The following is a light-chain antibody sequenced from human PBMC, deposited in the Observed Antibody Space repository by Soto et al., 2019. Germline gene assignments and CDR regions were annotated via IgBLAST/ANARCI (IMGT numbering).Light chain of an antibody. J-gene: IGLJ2*01. CDR1: VLAKKY. V-gene: IGLV3-27*01. CDR2: KDS. Sequence: SYELTQPSSVSVSPGQTARITCSGDVLAKKYARWFQQKPGQAPVLVIYKDSKRPSGIPERFSGSSSGTTVTLTISGAQVEDEADYYCYSAADNRGVFGGGTKVTVL. CDR3: YSAADNRGV.